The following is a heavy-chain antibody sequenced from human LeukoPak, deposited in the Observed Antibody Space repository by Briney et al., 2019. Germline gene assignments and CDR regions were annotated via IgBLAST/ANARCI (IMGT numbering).Heavy chain of an antibody. V-gene: IGHV4-39*01. J-gene: IGHJ4*02. Sequence: WVRQPPGKGLEWIGSIYYSGSTYYNPSLKSRVTISVDTSKNQFSLKLSSVTAADTAVYYCARQPYDSSGKGYDYWGQGTLVTVSS. CDR3: ARQPYDSSGKGYDY. CDR2: IYYSGST. D-gene: IGHD3-22*01.